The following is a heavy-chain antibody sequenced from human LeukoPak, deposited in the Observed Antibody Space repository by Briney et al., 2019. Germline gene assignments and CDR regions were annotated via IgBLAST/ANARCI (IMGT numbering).Heavy chain of an antibody. CDR3: ARGRKGFYYGSGRVGDY. J-gene: IGHJ4*02. V-gene: IGHV1-8*01. CDR2: MNPNSGNT. D-gene: IGHD3-10*01. CDR1: GYTFTSYD. Sequence: ASVKVSCKASGYTFTSYDINWVRQATGQGLEWMGCMNPNSGNTGYAQKFQGRVTMTRNTSISTAYMELSRLRSDDTAVYYCARGRKGFYYGSGRVGDYWGQGTLVTVSS.